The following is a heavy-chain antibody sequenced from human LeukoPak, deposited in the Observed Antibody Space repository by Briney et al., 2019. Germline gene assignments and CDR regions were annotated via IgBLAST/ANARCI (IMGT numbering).Heavy chain of an antibody. D-gene: IGHD3-9*01. J-gene: IGHJ4*02. Sequence: GGSLRLSCAASGFTFSSYSMNWVRQAPGKGLEWVSSISSSSSYIYYADSVKGRFTISRDNAKNSLYLQMNSLRAEDTAVYYCARDVRCFDWVPDYWGQGTLVTVSS. CDR1: GFTFSSYS. CDR3: ARDVRCFDWVPDY. CDR2: ISSSSSYI. V-gene: IGHV3-21*01.